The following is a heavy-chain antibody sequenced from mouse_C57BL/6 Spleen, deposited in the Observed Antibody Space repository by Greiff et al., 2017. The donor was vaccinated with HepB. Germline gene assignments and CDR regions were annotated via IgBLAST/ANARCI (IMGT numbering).Heavy chain of an antibody. CDR2: IRLKSDNYAT. J-gene: IGHJ2*01. D-gene: IGHD2-4*01. CDR1: GFTFSHYW. Sequence: EVKLVESGGGLVQPGGSMKLSCVASGFTFSHYWMNWVRQSPEKGLEWVAQIRLKSDNYATHYAESVKGRFTISRDDSKSTVYLQMNNLRAADTGIYYCTVEITKRYYFDYWGQCTTLTVAS. CDR3: TVEITKRYYFDY. V-gene: IGHV6-3*01.